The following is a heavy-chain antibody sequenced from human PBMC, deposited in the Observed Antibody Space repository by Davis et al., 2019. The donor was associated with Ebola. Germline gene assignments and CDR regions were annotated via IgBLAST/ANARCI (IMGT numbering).Heavy chain of an antibody. Sequence: GESLKISCAASGFTFSTYAMSWVRQAPGKGLEWVSYISSSGSTIYYADSVKGRFTISRDNAKNSLYLQMNSLRAEDTAVYYCARGVTMVRGAIDYWGQGTLVTVSS. J-gene: IGHJ4*02. V-gene: IGHV3-11*01. CDR2: ISSSGSTI. CDR3: ARGVTMVRGAIDY. D-gene: IGHD3-10*01. CDR1: GFTFSTYA.